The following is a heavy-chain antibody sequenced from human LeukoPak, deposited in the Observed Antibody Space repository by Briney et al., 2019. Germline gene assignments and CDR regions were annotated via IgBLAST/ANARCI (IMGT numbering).Heavy chain of an antibody. CDR1: GYTFSDYY. V-gene: IGHV1-2*02. CDR2: INPNSGGT. D-gene: IGHD6-13*01. Sequence: GASVKVSCKTSGYTFSDYYIHWIRQAPGQGLEWMGWINPNSGGTNYAQKFQGRVTMTRDTSISTAYMELSRLRSDDTAVYYCAGGRSLLYSSRDWGQGTLVTVSS. CDR3: AGGRSLLYSSRD. J-gene: IGHJ4*02.